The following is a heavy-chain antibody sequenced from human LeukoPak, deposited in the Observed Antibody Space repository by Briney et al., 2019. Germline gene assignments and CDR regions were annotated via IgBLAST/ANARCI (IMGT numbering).Heavy chain of an antibody. CDR3: ARDRGYCSSTSCPSYWFDP. J-gene: IGHJ5*02. D-gene: IGHD2-2*01. CDR2: INPSGGST. CDR1: GYTFTSYY. Sequence: ASVKVSCKASGYTFTSYYIHWVRQAPGQGLEWMGIINPSGGSTSYAQKFQGRVTMTRDTSTSTIYMELSSLRSEDTAVYYCARDRGYCSSTSCPSYWFDPWGQGTLVTVSS. V-gene: IGHV1-46*01.